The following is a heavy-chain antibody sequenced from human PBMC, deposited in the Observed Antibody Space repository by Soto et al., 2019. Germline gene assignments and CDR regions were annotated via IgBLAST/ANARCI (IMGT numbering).Heavy chain of an antibody. D-gene: IGHD3-10*01. J-gene: IGHJ6*02. CDR3: ARAYYYGSRSHNGMDV. V-gene: IGHV5-51*01. CDR1: GYSFTSYW. CDR2: IYPGDSDT. Sequence: GESLKISCKGSGYSFTSYWIGWVRQMPGKGLEWMGIIYPGDSDTRYSPSFQGQVTISADKSISTAYLQWSSLKASDTAMYYCARAYYYGSRSHNGMDVWGQGTTVTVSS.